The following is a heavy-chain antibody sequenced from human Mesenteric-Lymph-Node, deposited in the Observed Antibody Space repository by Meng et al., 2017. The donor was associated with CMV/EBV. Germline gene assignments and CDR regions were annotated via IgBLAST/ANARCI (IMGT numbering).Heavy chain of an antibody. D-gene: IGHD3-22*01. CDR3: ARDQGDSSGYSFDY. CDR2: ISYDGSNK. V-gene: IGHV3-30*04. CDR1: GFTFSSYA. J-gene: IGHJ4*02. Sequence: GESLKISCAASGFTFSSYAMHWVRQAPGKGLEWVAVISYDGSNKYYADSVKGRFTISRDNSKNTLYLQMNSLRAEDTAVYYCARDQGDSSGYSFDYWGQGTLVTVSS.